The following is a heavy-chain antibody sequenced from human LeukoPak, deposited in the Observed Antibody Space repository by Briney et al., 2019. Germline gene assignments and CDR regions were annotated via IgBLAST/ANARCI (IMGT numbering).Heavy chain of an antibody. CDR2: ISGSGGNT. J-gene: IGHJ3*02. CDR3: VIPTGAFDI. V-gene: IGHV3-23*01. Sequence: GGTLRLSCSTSAFTFSSYAMSWVRQAPGKGLECVSAISGSGGNTYYADSVKGRFTISRDNSKNTLYLQMNSLRAEDTAVYDCVIPTGAFDIWGQGTMVTVSS. CDR1: AFTFSSYA. D-gene: IGHD2-21*01.